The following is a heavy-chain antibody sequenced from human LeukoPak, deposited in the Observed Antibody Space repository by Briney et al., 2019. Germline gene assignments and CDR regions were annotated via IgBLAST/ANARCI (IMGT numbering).Heavy chain of an antibody. J-gene: IGHJ5*02. CDR2: INHSGST. D-gene: IGHD6-13*01. Sequence: SETLSLTCAVYGGSFSGYYWSWIRQPPGKGLEWIGEINHSGSTYYNPSLKSRVTISVDTSKNQFSLKLSSVTAADTAVYYCASLLNTGSWFPNWFDPWGQGTLVTVSS. V-gene: IGHV4-34*01. CDR1: GGSFSGYY. CDR3: ASLLNTGSWFPNWFDP.